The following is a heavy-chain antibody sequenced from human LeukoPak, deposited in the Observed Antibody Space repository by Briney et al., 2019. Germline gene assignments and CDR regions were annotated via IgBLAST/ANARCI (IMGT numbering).Heavy chain of an antibody. CDR3: ARDLVSGAYTFDT. V-gene: IGHV3-48*03. J-gene: IGHJ3*02. CDR2: ISSTGITK. D-gene: IGHD3-16*01. CDR1: GFTFSNFG. Sequence: PGGSLRLSCAASGFTFSNFGLNWARHAPGKGLQWVSFISSTGITKYYADSVRGRFTISRDNTRNSLYLQMSSLRAEDTAVYYCARDLVSGAYTFDTWGQGTVVTVSS.